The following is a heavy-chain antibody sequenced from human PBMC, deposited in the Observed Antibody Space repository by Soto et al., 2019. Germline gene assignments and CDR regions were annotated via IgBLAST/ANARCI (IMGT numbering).Heavy chain of an antibody. CDR1: GYTFTSYA. CDR2: INAGNGNT. D-gene: IGHD6-13*01. J-gene: IGHJ3*02. CDR3: ARGEGIRVFDI. Sequence: QVQLVQSGAEVKKPGASVKVSCKASGYTFTSYAMHWVRQAPGQRLEWMGWINAGNGNTKYSQKFQGRVTITRDKSASTAYMELSSLRSEDTAVYYCARGEGIRVFDIWGQGTMVTVSS. V-gene: IGHV1-3*01.